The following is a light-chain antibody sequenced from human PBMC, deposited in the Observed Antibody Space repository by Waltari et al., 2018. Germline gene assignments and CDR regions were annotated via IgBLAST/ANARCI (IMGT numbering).Light chain of an antibody. CDR1: QRISRA. CDR2: GAS. CDR3: QHYLRLPVT. V-gene: IGKV3-20*01. Sequence: EIVLTHSPGTLSLSLGERATVSCRASQRISRALAWYQQKPGQAPRLLSYGASTRATGIPDRFSGSGSGTDFSLTISRLEPDDFAVYFCQHYLRLPVTFGQGTTVEI. J-gene: IGKJ1*01.